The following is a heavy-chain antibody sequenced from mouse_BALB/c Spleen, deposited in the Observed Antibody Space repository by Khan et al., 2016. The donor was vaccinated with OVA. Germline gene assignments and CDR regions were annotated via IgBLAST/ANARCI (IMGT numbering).Heavy chain of an antibody. D-gene: IGHD1-1*01. CDR1: GYSITSDYA. V-gene: IGHV3-2*02. CDR2: ISYSGRT. J-gene: IGHJ2*01. Sequence: EVKLLESGPGLVQPSQSLYLTCTVTGYSITSDYAWNWIRQFPGNKLEWMGYISYSGRTSYNPSLTSRISITRDTSKNKLFLQLNSVNTEDKATFYCSRSVTITTVVATDFDYWGQGTTLTVSS. CDR3: SRSVTITTVVATDFDY.